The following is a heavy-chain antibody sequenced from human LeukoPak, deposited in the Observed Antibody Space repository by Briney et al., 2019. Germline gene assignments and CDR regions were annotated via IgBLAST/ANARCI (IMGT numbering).Heavy chain of an antibody. V-gene: IGHV4-34*01. D-gene: IGHD3-22*01. CDR1: GGSFSGYY. J-gene: IGHJ4*02. Sequence: PSETLSLTCAVYGGSFSGYYWSWIRQPPGKGLEWIGGINHGGSSNYNPSLKSRVTISVDTSKNQFSLKLSSVTAADTAVYYCARVDDSSGYYRYYFDYWGQGTLVTVSS. CDR2: INHGGSS. CDR3: ARVDDSSGYYRYYFDY.